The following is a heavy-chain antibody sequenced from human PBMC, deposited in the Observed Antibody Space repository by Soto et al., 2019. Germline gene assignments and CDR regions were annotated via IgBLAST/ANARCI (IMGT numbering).Heavy chain of an antibody. J-gene: IGHJ6*02. D-gene: IGHD1-1*01. Sequence: GAAVKVSCKACGYIFTRYGISWVRQAPGQGLEWMGWITTYNGNANYAQKFQDRVTMTSETSTTTADMELRSLRSDDTAVYFCARRTRWNDGGYYDYAMDVWGQGTTVTVSS. CDR2: ITTYNGNA. CDR3: ARRTRWNDGGYYDYAMDV. V-gene: IGHV1-18*01. CDR1: GYIFTRYG.